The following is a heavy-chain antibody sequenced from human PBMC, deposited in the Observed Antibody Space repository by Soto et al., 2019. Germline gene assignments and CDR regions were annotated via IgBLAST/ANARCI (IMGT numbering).Heavy chain of an antibody. V-gene: IGHV4-61*08. J-gene: IGHJ6*02. CDR1: GCSVSSGDYF. Sequence: SDTLSLTSTVSGCSVSSGDYFWSWLQQSPGNRLEWIAYIYYSGSTNYNPSLKSRATISVDTSKSQVSLTLTSMTAADAALYSCARSPNYYYYGFDVWGQGTAVTVSS. CDR2: IYYSGST. CDR3: ARSPNYYYYGFDV. D-gene: IGHD3-10*01.